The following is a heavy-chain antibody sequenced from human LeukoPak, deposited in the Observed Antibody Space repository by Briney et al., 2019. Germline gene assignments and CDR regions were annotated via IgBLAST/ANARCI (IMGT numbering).Heavy chain of an antibody. Sequence: SETLSLTCTVSGGSISSYYWSWIRQPPGKGLEWIGYIYYSGSTNYNPSLKSRVTISVDTSKNQFSLKLSSVTAADTAVYYCARDAFLVRCSGGSCSDAFDIWGQGTMVTVSS. CDR1: GGSISSYY. CDR2: IYYSGST. V-gene: IGHV4-59*01. J-gene: IGHJ3*02. D-gene: IGHD2-15*01. CDR3: ARDAFLVRCSGGSCSDAFDI.